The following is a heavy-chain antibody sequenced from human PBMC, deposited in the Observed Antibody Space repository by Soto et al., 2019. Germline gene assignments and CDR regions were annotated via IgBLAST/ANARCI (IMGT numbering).Heavy chain of an antibody. CDR2: IYHSGST. J-gene: IGHJ4*01. Sequence: QVQLQESGPGLVKPSGTLSLTCAVSGGSISSSNWWSWVRQPPGKGLEWIGEIYHSGSTNYNPSLNSRATISVDKSKNQCSLNLSSVTAADTAVYYCARNTIFGVVMRPLDYWGQGTLVTVSS. D-gene: IGHD3-3*01. CDR3: ARNTIFGVVMRPLDY. CDR1: GGSISSSNW. V-gene: IGHV4-4*02.